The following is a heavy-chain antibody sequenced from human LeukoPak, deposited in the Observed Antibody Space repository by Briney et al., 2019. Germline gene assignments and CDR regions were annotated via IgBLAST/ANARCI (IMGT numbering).Heavy chain of an antibody. J-gene: IGHJ4*02. CDR1: GFTFSSYA. Sequence: QSGGSLRLSCAASGFTFSSYAMHWVRQAPGKGLEWVAVISYDGSNKYYADSVKGRFTISRDNSKNTLYLQMNSLRAEDTAVYYCARGSGSGSYYPYLFDYWGQGTLVTVSS. CDR2: ISYDGSNK. CDR3: ARGSGSGSYYPYLFDY. V-gene: IGHV3-30*04. D-gene: IGHD3-10*01.